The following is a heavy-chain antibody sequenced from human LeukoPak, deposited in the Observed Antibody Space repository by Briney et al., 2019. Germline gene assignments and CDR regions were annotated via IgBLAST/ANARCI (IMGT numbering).Heavy chain of an antibody. D-gene: IGHD6-25*01. V-gene: IGHV3-7*03. CDR3: AKALWTIAGAKPGTFDY. Sequence: GGSLRLSCTVSGFTVSSDSMSWVRQAPGKGLEWVANIKQDGSEKYYVDSVKGRFTISRDNAKNSLYLQMNSLRAEDTAVYYCAKALWTIAGAKPGTFDYWGQGTLVTVSS. J-gene: IGHJ4*02. CDR2: IKQDGSEK. CDR1: GFTVSSDS.